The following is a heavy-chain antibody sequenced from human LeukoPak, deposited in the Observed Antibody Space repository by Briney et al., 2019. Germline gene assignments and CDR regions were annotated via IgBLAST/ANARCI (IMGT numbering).Heavy chain of an antibody. Sequence: SETLSLTCTVSGYSISSGYYWGWIRQPPGKGLEWIGSIYHSGSTNYNPSLKTRVTISVDKSKNQFSLKLSSVTAADTAVYYCARASHDYGDYGHFDYWGQGTLVTVSS. D-gene: IGHD4-17*01. CDR1: GYSISSGYY. J-gene: IGHJ4*02. V-gene: IGHV4-38-2*02. CDR2: IYHSGST. CDR3: ARASHDYGDYGHFDY.